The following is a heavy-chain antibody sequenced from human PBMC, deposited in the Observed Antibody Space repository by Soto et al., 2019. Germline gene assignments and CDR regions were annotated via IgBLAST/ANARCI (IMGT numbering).Heavy chain of an antibody. CDR1: GFTFSSYA. D-gene: IGHD6-19*01. Sequence: GGSLRLSCAASGFTFSSYAMHWVRQAPGKGLEWVAVISYDGSNKYYADSVKGRFTISRDNSKNTLYLQMNSLRAEDTAVYYCAREGQWPEGEPYYLDYWGQGTLVTVSS. V-gene: IGHV3-30-3*01. CDR3: AREGQWPEGEPYYLDY. CDR2: ISYDGSNK. J-gene: IGHJ4*02.